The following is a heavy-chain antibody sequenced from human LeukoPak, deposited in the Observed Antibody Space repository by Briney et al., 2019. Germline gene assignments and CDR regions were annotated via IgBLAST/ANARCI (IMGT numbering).Heavy chain of an antibody. J-gene: IGHJ4*02. Sequence: SVKVSCTASGGTFSIYAISWVRQAPGQGLEWMGRIIPILGIANYAQKFQGRVTITADKSTSTAYMELSSLRSEDTAVYYCASSRQYQWLVREGFDYWGQGTLVTVSS. CDR3: ASSRQYQWLVREGFDY. CDR1: GGTFSIYA. D-gene: IGHD6-19*01. CDR2: IIPILGIA. V-gene: IGHV1-69*04.